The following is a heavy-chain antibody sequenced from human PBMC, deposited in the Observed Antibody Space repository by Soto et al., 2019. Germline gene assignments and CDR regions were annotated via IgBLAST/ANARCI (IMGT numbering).Heavy chain of an antibody. CDR1: GFTFSTYG. Sequence: QVQLVESGGGVVQPGRSLRLSCAASGFTFSTYGMHWVRQPPGKGLEWVAVISSDGKSEHYADPVKGRFSISRYNSKNTLSLQMNSLRVEDTAVYYCAKTITTYSGDSRGRGALVDYWGQGTLVTVSS. V-gene: IGHV3-30*18. CDR3: AKTITTYSGDSRGRGALVDY. CDR2: ISSDGKSE. J-gene: IGHJ4*02. D-gene: IGHD3-22*01.